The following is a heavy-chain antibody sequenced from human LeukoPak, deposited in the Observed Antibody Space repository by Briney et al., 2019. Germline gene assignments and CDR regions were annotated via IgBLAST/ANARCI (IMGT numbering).Heavy chain of an antibody. CDR1: GFTFSDYY. D-gene: IGHD3-16*02. CDR3: AKMDYDYVWGSYRHNWFDP. Sequence: GGSLRLSCAASGFTFSDYYMTWIRQAPGKGLEWVSYISSSGSTIYYADSMKGRFTISRDNSKNTLYLQMNSLRAEDTAVYYCAKMDYDYVWGSYRHNWFDPWGQGTLVTVSS. V-gene: IGHV3-11*04. CDR2: ISSSGSTI. J-gene: IGHJ5*02.